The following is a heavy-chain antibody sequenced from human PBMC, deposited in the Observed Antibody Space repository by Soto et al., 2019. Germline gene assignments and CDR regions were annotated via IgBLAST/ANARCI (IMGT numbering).Heavy chain of an antibody. Sequence: SETLSLTCAVYGGSFSGYYWSWIRQPPGKGLEWIGEINHSGSTNYNPSLKSRVTISVDTSKNQFSLKLSSVTAADTAVYYCARGGIVVVPAARIRLDYWGQGTLVNGSS. D-gene: IGHD2-2*01. J-gene: IGHJ4*02. CDR3: ARGGIVVVPAARIRLDY. CDR2: INHSGST. V-gene: IGHV4-34*01. CDR1: GGSFSGYY.